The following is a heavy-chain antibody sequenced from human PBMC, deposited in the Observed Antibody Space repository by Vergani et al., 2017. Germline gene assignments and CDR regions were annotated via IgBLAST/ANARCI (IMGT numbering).Heavy chain of an antibody. CDR3: ARAPSPFSSSSLASW. D-gene: IGHD6-6*01. CDR2: ISYDGSNK. J-gene: IGHJ4*02. V-gene: IGHV3-30-3*01. Sequence: QVQLVESGGGVVQPGRSLRLSCAASGFTFSSYAMHWVRQAPGKGLEWVAVISYDGSNKYYADSVKGRFTISRDNSKNTLYLQMNSLRAEDTAVDYCARAPSPFSSSSLASWWGQGTLVTVSS. CDR1: GFTFSSYA.